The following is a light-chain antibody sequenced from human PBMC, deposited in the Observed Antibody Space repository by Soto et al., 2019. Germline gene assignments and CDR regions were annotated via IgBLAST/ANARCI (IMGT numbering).Light chain of an antibody. Sequence: EIVMTQSPATLSVSPGERATLSCRASQSVSSSLAWYQQRPGQAPRLLIYGPSTRATGIPARFSGSGSGTEFTLTISSLQSEDFAVYYCQQYNNWPLTFGQGTQLEIK. V-gene: IGKV3-15*01. CDR1: QSVSSS. CDR3: QQYNNWPLT. J-gene: IGKJ5*01. CDR2: GPS.